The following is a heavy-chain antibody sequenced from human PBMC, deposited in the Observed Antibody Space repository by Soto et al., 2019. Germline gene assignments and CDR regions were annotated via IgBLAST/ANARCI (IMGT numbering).Heavy chain of an antibody. D-gene: IGHD1-26*01. CDR1: GCTFTGYY. V-gene: IGHV1-2*04. J-gene: IGHJ6*02. CDR2: INPNSGGT. Sequence: ASVKVSCKASGCTFTGYYMHWVRQAPGQGLEWMGWINPNSGGTNYAQKFQGWVTMTRDTSISTAYMELSRLRSDDTAVYYCARQGGSYFYYYGMDVWGQGTTVTVS. CDR3: ARQGGSYFYYYGMDV.